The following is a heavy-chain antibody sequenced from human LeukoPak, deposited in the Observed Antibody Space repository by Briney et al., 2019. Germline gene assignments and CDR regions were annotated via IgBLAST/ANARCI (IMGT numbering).Heavy chain of an antibody. CDR3: ARGGGSGRGNWFDP. J-gene: IGHJ5*02. V-gene: IGHV4-59*01. D-gene: IGHD3-10*01. Sequence: SETLSLTCTVSGGSISPYYWSWIRQPPEKGLEWIGYVYYSGSTNYNPSLKSRVTISVDTSKSQFSLKLTSVTAADTAVYYCARGGGSGRGNWFDPWGQGSLVIVPS. CDR2: VYYSGST. CDR1: GGSISPYY.